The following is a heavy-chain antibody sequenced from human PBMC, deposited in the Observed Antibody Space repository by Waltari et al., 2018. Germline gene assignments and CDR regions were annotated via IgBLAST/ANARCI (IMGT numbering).Heavy chain of an antibody. CDR2: IYRGGST. J-gene: IGHJ4*02. CDR3: ARLHSSGSYFDY. V-gene: IGHV3-66*02. Sequence: EVQLVESGGRLVQPGGSLRLSCAASGCTVSSNSISWVRQAPGKGLEWVSVIYRGGSTYFADSVKGRLTISRDSSKNTLYLQMNSLRAEDTAVYYCARLHSSGSYFDYWGQGTLVTVSS. D-gene: IGHD4-4*01. CDR1: GCTVSSNS.